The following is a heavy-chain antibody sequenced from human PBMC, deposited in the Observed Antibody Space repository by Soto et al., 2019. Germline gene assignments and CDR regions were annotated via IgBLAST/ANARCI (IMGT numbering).Heavy chain of an antibody. J-gene: IGHJ6*02. CDR3: ARETYYDFWSGPCYGMDV. Sequence: QVQLVESGGGVVQPGRSLRLSCAASGFTFSSYAMHWVRQAPGKGLEWVAVISYDGSNNYYADSVKGRFTISRDNSKNALYLQMNSLRAEDTAVYYCARETYYDFWSGPCYGMDVWGQGTTVTVSS. CDR1: GFTFSSYA. CDR2: ISYDGSNN. V-gene: IGHV3-30-3*01. D-gene: IGHD3-3*01.